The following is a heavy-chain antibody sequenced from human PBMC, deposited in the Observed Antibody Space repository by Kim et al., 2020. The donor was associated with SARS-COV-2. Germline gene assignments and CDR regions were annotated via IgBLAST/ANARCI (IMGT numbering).Heavy chain of an antibody. CDR1: GGSISNYH. J-gene: IGHJ4*02. CDR3: ARGRWELPY. CDR2: IYYSGST. D-gene: IGHD1-26*01. Sequence: SETLSLTCTVSGGSISNYHWSWIRQPPGKGLEWIGYIYYSGSTNYNPSLKSRVTISVDTSNNQVSLTLSSVTAADTAVYYCARGRWELPYWGQGTLVTVSS. V-gene: IGHV4-59*01.